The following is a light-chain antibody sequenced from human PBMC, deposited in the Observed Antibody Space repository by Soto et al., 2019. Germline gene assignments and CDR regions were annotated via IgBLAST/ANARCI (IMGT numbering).Light chain of an antibody. Sequence: QSVLTQPPSVSAAPGQKVTISCSGSSSNIGNNYVSWYQQLPGTAPKLLIYDNNKRPSGIPDRFSGSKAGTSATLGITGLQTGDEADYYCGTWDSSLPAEVFGGGTQLTVL. CDR1: SSNIGNNY. CDR3: GTWDSSLPAEV. CDR2: DNN. J-gene: IGLJ2*01. V-gene: IGLV1-51*01.